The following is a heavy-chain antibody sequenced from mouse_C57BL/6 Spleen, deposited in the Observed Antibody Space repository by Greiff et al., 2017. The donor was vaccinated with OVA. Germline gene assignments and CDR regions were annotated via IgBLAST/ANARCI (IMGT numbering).Heavy chain of an antibody. D-gene: IGHD1-1*01. Sequence: QVQLQQSGPELVKPGASVKLSCKASGYTFTSYDINWVKQRPGQGLEWIGWIYPRDGSTKYNEKFKGKATLTVDTYSSTAYMELHSLTSEDSAVYFCARSYYGSSNAMDYWGQGTSVTVSS. J-gene: IGHJ4*01. V-gene: IGHV1-85*01. CDR3: ARSYYGSSNAMDY. CDR1: GYTFTSYD. CDR2: IYPRDGST.